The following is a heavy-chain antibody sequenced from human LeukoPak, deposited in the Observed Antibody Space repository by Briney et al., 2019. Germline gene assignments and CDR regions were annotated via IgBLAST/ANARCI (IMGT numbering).Heavy chain of an antibody. D-gene: IGHD5-12*01. Sequence: PGGSLRLSCSASGFTFSSYAMHWVRQAPGKGLEYVSAISSNGGSTYYADSVKGRFTISRDNSKNTLYLQMSSLRAEDTAVCYCVKWVKSGYDPLGMDVWGQGTTVTVSS. CDR1: GFTFSSYA. CDR2: ISSNGGST. V-gene: IGHV3-64D*06. CDR3: VKWVKSGYDPLGMDV. J-gene: IGHJ6*02.